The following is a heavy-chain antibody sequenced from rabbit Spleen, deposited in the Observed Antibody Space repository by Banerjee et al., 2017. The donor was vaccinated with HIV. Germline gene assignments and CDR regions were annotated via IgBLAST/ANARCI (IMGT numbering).Heavy chain of an antibody. CDR1: GFSFSSSYW. V-gene: IGHV1S45*01. CDR2: IYGSDGST. CDR3: ARDLAGAIGWNFYL. D-gene: IGHD4-1*01. Sequence: EESGGDLVKPEGSLTLTCTASGFSFSSSYWICWVRQAPGKGLEWIACIYGSDGSTYYASWAKGRFTISKTSSTTVTLQMTSLTAADTATYFCARDLAGAIGWNFYLWGQGTLVTVS. J-gene: IGHJ4*01.